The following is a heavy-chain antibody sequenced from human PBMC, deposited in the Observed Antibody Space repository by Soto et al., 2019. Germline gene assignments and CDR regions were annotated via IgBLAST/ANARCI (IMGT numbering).Heavy chain of an antibody. CDR1: GGSTSSYY. V-gene: IGHV4-4*07. D-gene: IGHD2-2*01. CDR2: IYTSGST. CDR3: ARDGCSSTSCRGPGANYYYYYGMDV. J-gene: IGHJ6*02. Sequence: SETLSLTCTVSGGSTSSYYWSWIRQPAGKGLEWIGRIYTSGSTNYNPSLKSRVTMSVDTSKNQFSLKLSSVTAADTAVYYCARDGCSSTSCRGPGANYYYYYGMDVWGQGTTGTVSS.